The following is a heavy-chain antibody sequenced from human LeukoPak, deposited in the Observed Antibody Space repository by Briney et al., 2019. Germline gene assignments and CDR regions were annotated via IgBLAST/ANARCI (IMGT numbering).Heavy chain of an antibody. CDR2: IYYSGST. V-gene: IGHV4-39*01. CDR1: GASVSGDPYY. J-gene: IGHJ4*02. D-gene: IGHD1-26*01. CDR3: AKSGGYGLIDY. Sequence: SETLSLTCTVSGASVSGDPYYWGWIRQPPGKGLEWIGNIYYSGSTHYNASLQSRVTISIETSKNQFSLRLNSVTAADTAMYYCAKSGGYGLIDYWGQGTLVTVSS.